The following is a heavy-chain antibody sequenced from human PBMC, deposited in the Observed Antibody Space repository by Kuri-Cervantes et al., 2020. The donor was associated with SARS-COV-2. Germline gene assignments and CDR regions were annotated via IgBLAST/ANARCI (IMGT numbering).Heavy chain of an antibody. D-gene: IGHD2-15*01. CDR3: ARSVCSGGSCRLKGGPYYFDY. CDR2: IYHTGTT. Sequence: ESLKISCGVSGYPISSGYNWGWIRQPPGKGLEWIGSIYHTGTTSYKSSLKSRVTISVDTSKNQFSLKLSSVTAADTAVYYCARSVCSGGSCRLKGGPYYFDYWGQGTLVTVSS. CDR1: GYPISSGYN. V-gene: IGHV4-38-2*01. J-gene: IGHJ4*02.